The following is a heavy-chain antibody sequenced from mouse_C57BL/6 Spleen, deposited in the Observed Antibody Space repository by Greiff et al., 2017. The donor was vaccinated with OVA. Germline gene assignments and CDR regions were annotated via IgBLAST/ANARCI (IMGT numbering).Heavy chain of an antibody. V-gene: IGHV1-81*01. Sequence: VQLVESGAELARPGASVKLSCKASGYTFTSYGISWVKQRPGQGLEWIGEIYPRSGNTYYNEKFKGKATLTADKSSSTAYMELRSLTSEDSAVYFCARYDYDDYYAMDYWGQGTSVTVSS. J-gene: IGHJ4*01. CDR3: ARYDYDDYYAMDY. CDR2: IYPRSGNT. CDR1: GYTFTSYG. D-gene: IGHD2-4*01.